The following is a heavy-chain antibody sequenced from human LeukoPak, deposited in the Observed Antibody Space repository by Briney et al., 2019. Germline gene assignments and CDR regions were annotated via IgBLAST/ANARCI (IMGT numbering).Heavy chain of an antibody. CDR1: GGSISSGSYY. CDR2: IYTSGST. CDR3: ARGCSGGSCYSDFDY. D-gene: IGHD2-15*01. V-gene: IGHV4-61*02. Sequence: EPSETLSLTCTVSGGSISSGSYYWSWIRQPAGKGLEWIGRIYTSGSTNYNPSLKSRVTISVDTSKNQFSLKLSSVTAADTAVYYCARGCSGGSCYSDFDYWGQGTLVTVSS. J-gene: IGHJ4*02.